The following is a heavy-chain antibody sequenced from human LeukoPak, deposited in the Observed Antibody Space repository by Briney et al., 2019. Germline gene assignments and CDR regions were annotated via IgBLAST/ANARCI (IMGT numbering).Heavy chain of an antibody. CDR1: GYTFTGYY. Sequence: ASVKVSCKASGYTFTGYYMHWVRQAPGQGLEWMGWINPNSGATNSAQKFQGRVTITRDTSISTAYMELSRLRSDDTAVCYCARAAVTTLPYFDYWGQGTLVTASS. D-gene: IGHD4-17*01. CDR3: ARAAVTTLPYFDY. CDR2: INPNSGAT. V-gene: IGHV1-2*02. J-gene: IGHJ4*02.